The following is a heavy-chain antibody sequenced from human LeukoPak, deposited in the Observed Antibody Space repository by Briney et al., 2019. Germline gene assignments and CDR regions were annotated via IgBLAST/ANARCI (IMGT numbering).Heavy chain of an antibody. CDR2: IYHSGST. J-gene: IGHJ4*02. CDR3: AGVVPAALNNFDY. Sequence: SSETLSLTCTVSGGSISSGGYYWSWIRQPPGKGLEWIGYIYHSGSTYYNPSLKSRVTISVDRSKNQFSLKLSSVTAADTAVYYCAGVVPAALNNFDYWGQGTLVTASS. V-gene: IGHV4-30-2*01. D-gene: IGHD2-2*01. CDR1: GGSISSGGYY.